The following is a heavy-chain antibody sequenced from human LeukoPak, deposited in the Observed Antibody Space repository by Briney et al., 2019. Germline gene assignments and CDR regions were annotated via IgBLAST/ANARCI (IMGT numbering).Heavy chain of an antibody. D-gene: IGHD6-19*01. V-gene: IGHV3-33*01. J-gene: IGHJ6*04. CDR3: ARDQGIAVAGTDRIYYYYYGMDV. Sequence: GRSLRLSCAASGFTFSSYGMHWVRQAPGKGHEWVAVIWYDGSNKYYADSVKGRFTISRDNSKNTLYLQMNSLRAEDTAVYYCARDQGIAVAGTDRIYYYYYGMDVWGKGTTVTVSS. CDR1: GFTFSSYG. CDR2: IWYDGSNK.